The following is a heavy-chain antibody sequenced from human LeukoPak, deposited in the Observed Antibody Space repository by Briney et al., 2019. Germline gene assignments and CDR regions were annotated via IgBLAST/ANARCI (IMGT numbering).Heavy chain of an antibody. CDR3: AREKGTMAREMALET. J-gene: IGHJ3*01. Sequence: SETLSLTCAVYGGSFSGYYWSWIRQPPGKGLEWIGEINHSGSTNYNPSLKSRVTISVDTSKNQFSLKLSSVTAEDTAVYYCAREKGTMAREMALETWGQGTMVTVSS. CDR2: INHSGST. D-gene: IGHD3-10*01. CDR1: GGSFSGYY. V-gene: IGHV4-34*01.